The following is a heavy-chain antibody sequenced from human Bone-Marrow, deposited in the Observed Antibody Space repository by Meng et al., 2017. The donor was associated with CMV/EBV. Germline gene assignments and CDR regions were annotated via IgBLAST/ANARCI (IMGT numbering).Heavy chain of an antibody. CDR2: IYHSGST. CDR3: ARHARAGTSGETDY. D-gene: IGHD6-13*01. J-gene: IGHJ4*02. CDR1: GYSISSGYY. Sequence: SETLSLTCTVSGYSISSGYYWGWIRQPPGKGLERIGSIYHSGSTYYNPSLKSRVTISVDTSKNQFSLKLSSVTAADTAMYYCARHARAGTSGETDYWGQGTLVTVSS. V-gene: IGHV4-38-2*02.